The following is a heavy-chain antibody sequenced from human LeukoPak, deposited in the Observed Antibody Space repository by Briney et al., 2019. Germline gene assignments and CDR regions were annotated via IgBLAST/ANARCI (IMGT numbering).Heavy chain of an antibody. V-gene: IGHV4-59*12. D-gene: IGHD3-10*01. CDR1: GGSISSYY. CDR3: ARFQTRYDYYVSGSDHPEGFIRYYMDV. CDR2: IYYSGST. J-gene: IGHJ6*03. Sequence: TSETLSLTCSVSGGSISSYYWSWIRQPPGKGLEWIGYIYYSGSTNYNPSLKSRVTISVDTSKNQFSLKLSSVTAADTAVYYCARFQTRYDYYVSGSDHPEGFIRYYMDVWGKGTTVTVSS.